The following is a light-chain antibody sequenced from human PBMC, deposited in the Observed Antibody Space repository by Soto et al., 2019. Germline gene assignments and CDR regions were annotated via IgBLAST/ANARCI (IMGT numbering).Light chain of an antibody. V-gene: IGKV3-20*01. CDR1: QSINNRY. CDR2: AAS. J-gene: IGKJ3*01. Sequence: EIVLTQSPGTLSLSPGERATLSCRASQSINNRYLAWYQQQPGQAPRLLIYAASSRATGIPDRFSGSGSGTDFTLTISRLEPEDFAVYYCQQFGSSPGFTFGPGTKVAIK. CDR3: QQFGSSPGFT.